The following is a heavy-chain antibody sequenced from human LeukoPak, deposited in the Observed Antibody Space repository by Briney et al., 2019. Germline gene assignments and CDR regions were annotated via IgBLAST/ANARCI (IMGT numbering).Heavy chain of an antibody. J-gene: IGHJ6*02. D-gene: IGHD3-10*01. CDR2: ISSSGATI. Sequence: GALRLSCPSSGFTFSDYYMSWIRQAPGEGLECVSYISSSGATIYYADSVKGRFTISRDKAKKSLYLQMNSLRAEDTAVYYCARGVRMARGVVGFYGLEVWGQGTRVTVSS. CDR3: ARGVRMARGVVGFYGLEV. V-gene: IGHV3-11*01. CDR1: GFTFSDYY.